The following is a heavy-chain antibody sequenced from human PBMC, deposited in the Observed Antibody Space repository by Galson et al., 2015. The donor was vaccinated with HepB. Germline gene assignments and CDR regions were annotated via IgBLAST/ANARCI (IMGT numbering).Heavy chain of an antibody. CDR2: INPDGGPV. Sequence: SLRLSCAASGFRISAHYMTWVRQPPGKGLEWVATINPDGGPVQDADSVKGRFITSRDNTKNSLFLQMSSLRVDDTAVYYCARDGPGSGPDLDYWGQGTLVTVSS. J-gene: IGHJ4*02. CDR1: GFRISAHY. CDR3: ARDGPGSGPDLDY. D-gene: IGHD3-10*01. V-gene: IGHV3-7*03.